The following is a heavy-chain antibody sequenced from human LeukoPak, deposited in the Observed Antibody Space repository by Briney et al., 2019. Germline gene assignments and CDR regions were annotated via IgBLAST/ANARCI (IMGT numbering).Heavy chain of an antibody. CDR3: AKARYCSGGSCYSLDY. CDR2: ISGSGGST. Sequence: PGGSLRLSCAAPGFTFSSYAMSWVRQAPGKGLEWVSAISGSGGSTYYADSVKGRFTISRDNSKNTLYLQMNSLRAEDTAVYYCAKARYCSGGSCYSLDYWGQGTLVTVSS. D-gene: IGHD2-15*01. J-gene: IGHJ4*02. CDR1: GFTFSSYA. V-gene: IGHV3-23*01.